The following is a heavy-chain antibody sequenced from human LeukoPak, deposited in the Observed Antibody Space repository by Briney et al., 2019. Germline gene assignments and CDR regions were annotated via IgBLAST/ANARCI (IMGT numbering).Heavy chain of an antibody. J-gene: IGHJ4*02. CDR1: WYSFTSYW. CDR3: ARPIAVAGVYYFDA. CDR2: IYPGDSDT. Sequence: EVPKIFCCGSWYSFTSYWIGLVRQMPGEGLEVIGIIYPGDSDTTYSPSFQGQVTISADKSITTAYLQWSSLKASATAMYYCARPIAVAGVYYFDAWGQGTLVTASS. D-gene: IGHD6-19*01. V-gene: IGHV5-51*01.